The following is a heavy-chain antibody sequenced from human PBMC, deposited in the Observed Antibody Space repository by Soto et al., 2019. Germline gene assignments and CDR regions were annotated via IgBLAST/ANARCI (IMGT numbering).Heavy chain of an antibody. J-gene: IGHJ5*02. CDR3: ARVYGVIFGITGLPPSWFDP. CDR2: IIPIFGTA. CDR1: GGTFSRYA. V-gene: IGHV1-69*01. Sequence: QVQLVQSGAEVKKPGSSVKVSCKASGGTFSRYAISWVRQAPGQGLEWMGGIIPIFGTANYAQKFQGRVTITADESTSTAYMELSSLRSEDTAVYYCARVYGVIFGITGLPPSWFDPWGQGTLVTVSS. D-gene: IGHD3-3*01.